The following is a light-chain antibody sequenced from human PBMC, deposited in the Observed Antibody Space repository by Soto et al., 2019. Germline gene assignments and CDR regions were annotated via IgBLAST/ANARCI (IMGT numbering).Light chain of an antibody. CDR1: SSNIGSHT. Sequence: SVLTQPPSANGTPGQTIAISCSGGSSNIGSHTVNWYQQLPGTAPRLLIYSNTQRPSGVPDRFSGSKSGTSASLAISGLQSEYEGDYYCAAWDDSLNGVVFGGGTKVTVL. J-gene: IGLJ2*01. V-gene: IGLV1-44*01. CDR2: SNT. CDR3: AAWDDSLNGVV.